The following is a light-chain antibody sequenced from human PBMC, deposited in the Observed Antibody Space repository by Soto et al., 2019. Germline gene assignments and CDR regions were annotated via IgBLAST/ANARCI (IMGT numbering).Light chain of an antibody. CDR3: QQRSNWPPIT. CDR2: DAS. V-gene: IGKV3-11*01. Sequence: PGVRATLSCRASQSVGSYLAWYQQKPGQAPRLLIFDASNRATGVPARFSGSGSGTDFTLTINSLEPEDFAVYYCQQRSNWPPITFGQGTRLEIK. J-gene: IGKJ5*01. CDR1: QSVGSY.